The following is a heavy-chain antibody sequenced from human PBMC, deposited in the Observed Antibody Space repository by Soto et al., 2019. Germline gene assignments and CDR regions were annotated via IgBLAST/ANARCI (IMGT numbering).Heavy chain of an antibody. V-gene: IGHV3-23*01. Sequence: GGSLRLSCAASGFTFSNYAMNWVRQAPGKGLEWVSGISGSGGSTYYADSVKGRFTISRDNSKNTLELQMNSLRAEDTAVYYCAKDNNYGSGTYYNGLGTLDYWGQGTPVTVSS. J-gene: IGHJ4*02. D-gene: IGHD3-10*01. CDR2: ISGSGGST. CDR1: GFTFSNYA. CDR3: AKDNNYGSGTYYNGLGTLDY.